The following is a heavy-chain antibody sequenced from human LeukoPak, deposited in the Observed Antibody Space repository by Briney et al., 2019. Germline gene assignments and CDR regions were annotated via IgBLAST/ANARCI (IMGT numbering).Heavy chain of an antibody. D-gene: IGHD1/OR15-1a*01. J-gene: IGHJ4*02. CDR3: AKGTKPVMTIPDY. V-gene: IGHV3-53*01. CDR1: GFTVSSNY. Sequence: GGSLRLSCAASGFTVSSNYMSWVRQAPGKGLEWVSVIYSGGSTYYADSVKGRFTISRDNSKNTLYLQMNSLRAEDTAVYYCAKGTKPVMTIPDYWGQGILVTVSS. CDR2: IYSGGST.